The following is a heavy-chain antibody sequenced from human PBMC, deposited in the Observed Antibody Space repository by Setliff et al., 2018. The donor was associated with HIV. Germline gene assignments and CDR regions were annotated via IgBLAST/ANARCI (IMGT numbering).Heavy chain of an antibody. CDR2: INTDGSEK. Sequence: PGESLKISCAASRFTFSTSWLTWVRQAPGKGLEWVANINTDGSEKNYVDSVKGRFTISRDNSKSSVDLQMSSLRAEDTAVYYCGRGSGYLTEYWGQGALVTVSS. D-gene: IGHD5-18*01. J-gene: IGHJ4*02. CDR3: GRGSGYLTEY. CDR1: RFTFSTSW. V-gene: IGHV3-7*01.